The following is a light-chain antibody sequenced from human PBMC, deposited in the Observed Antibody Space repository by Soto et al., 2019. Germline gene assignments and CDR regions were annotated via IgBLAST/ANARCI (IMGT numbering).Light chain of an antibody. V-gene: IGKV1-5*03. Sequence: DIQMTQSPSSLSASVGDRVTVTCRAGQYISTWLAWYQQKPGKAPKLLIYKASHLESGVPSRFSGSGSGTEFTLTISSLQPDDFATYYCQHYNSYSEAFGQGTKVDIK. J-gene: IGKJ1*01. CDR2: KAS. CDR3: QHYNSYSEA. CDR1: QYISTW.